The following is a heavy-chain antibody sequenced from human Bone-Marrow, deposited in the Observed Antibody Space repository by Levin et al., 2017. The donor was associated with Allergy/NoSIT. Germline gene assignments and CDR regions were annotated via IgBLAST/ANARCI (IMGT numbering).Heavy chain of an antibody. CDR1: GYTLTELS. CDR3: ATDPGGVVRRGEFCSY. D-gene: IGHD3-10*01. V-gene: IGHV1-24*01. J-gene: IGHJ4*02. Sequence: ASVKVSCKVSGYTLTELSMHWVRQAPGKGLEWMGGFDPEDGETIYAQKFQGRVTMTEDTSTDTAYMELSSLRSEDTAVYYCATDPGGVVRRGEFCSYWGQGTLVTVSS. CDR2: FDPEDGET.